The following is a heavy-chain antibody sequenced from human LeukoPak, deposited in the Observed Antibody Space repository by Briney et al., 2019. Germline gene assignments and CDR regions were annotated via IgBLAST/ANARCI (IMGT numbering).Heavy chain of an antibody. Sequence: PGGSLRLSCAASGFTFSSYSMNWVRQAPGKGLEWVSSISSSSSYIYYADSVKGRFTISRDNAKNSLYLQMNSLRAEDTAVYYCARGYYYDSSGYYLWYFDLWGRGTLATVSS. D-gene: IGHD3-22*01. CDR1: GFTFSSYS. CDR3: ARGYYYDSSGYYLWYFDL. V-gene: IGHV3-21*01. CDR2: ISSSSSYI. J-gene: IGHJ2*01.